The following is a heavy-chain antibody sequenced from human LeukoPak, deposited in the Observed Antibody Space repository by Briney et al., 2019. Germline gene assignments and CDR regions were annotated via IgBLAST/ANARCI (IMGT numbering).Heavy chain of an antibody. J-gene: IGHJ5*02. CDR1: GFTFSSYA. D-gene: IGHD3-22*01. CDR2: ISGSGGST. CDR3: AKNLYDSSGYYL. Sequence: GGSLRLSCAAPGFTFSSYAMTWVRQAPGKGLEWVSAISGSGGSTYYADSVKGRFTISRDNSKNTLYLQMNSLRAEDTAVYYCAKNLYDSSGYYLWGQGTLVTVSS. V-gene: IGHV3-23*01.